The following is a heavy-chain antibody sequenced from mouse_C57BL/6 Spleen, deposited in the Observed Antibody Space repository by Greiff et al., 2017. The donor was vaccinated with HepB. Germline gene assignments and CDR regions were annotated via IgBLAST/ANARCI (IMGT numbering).Heavy chain of an antibody. J-gene: IGHJ3*01. D-gene: IGHD2-2*01. CDR3: ARVDYGYGGAWFAY. CDR2: INPNNGGT. Sequence: VQLQQSGPELVKPGASVKISCKASGYTFTDYYMNWVKQSHGKSLEWIGDINPNNGGTSYNQKFKGKATLTVDKSSSTAYMELRSLTSEDSAVYYCARVDYGYGGAWFAYWGQGTLVTVSA. CDR1: GYTFTDYY. V-gene: IGHV1-26*01.